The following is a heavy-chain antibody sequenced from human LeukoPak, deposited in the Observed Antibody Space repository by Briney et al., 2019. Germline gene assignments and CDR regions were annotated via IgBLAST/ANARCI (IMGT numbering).Heavy chain of an antibody. Sequence: SETLSLTCTVSGGSISSSSYYWGWIRQPPGKGLEWIGSICYSGSTYYNPSLKSRVTISVDTSKNQFSLKLSSVTAADTAVYYCARLHYYYYYMDVWGKGTTVTVSS. V-gene: IGHV4-39*01. CDR2: ICYSGST. CDR1: GGSISSSSYY. J-gene: IGHJ6*03. CDR3: ARLHYYYYYMDV.